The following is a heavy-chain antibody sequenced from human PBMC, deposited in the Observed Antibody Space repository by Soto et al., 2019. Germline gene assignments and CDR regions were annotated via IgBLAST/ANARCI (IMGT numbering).Heavy chain of an antibody. J-gene: IGHJ4*02. CDR2: ISSSGSTI. V-gene: IGHV3-48*03. Sequence: GGSLRLSCAASGFTFSSYEMNWVRQAPGKGLEWASYISSSGSTIYYADSVKGRFTISRDNAKNSLYLQMNSLRAEDTAVYYCARVPAMYSSSYYFDYWGQGTLVTVSS. D-gene: IGHD6-6*01. CDR1: GFTFSSYE. CDR3: ARVPAMYSSSYYFDY.